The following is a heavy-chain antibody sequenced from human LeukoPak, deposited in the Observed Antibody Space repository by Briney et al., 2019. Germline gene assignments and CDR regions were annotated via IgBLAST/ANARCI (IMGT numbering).Heavy chain of an antibody. CDR3: ANTPSGSSGWYNDPKWFPRD. CDR1: GFTFSSYA. J-gene: IGHJ4*02. Sequence: PGGSLRLSCAASGFTFSSYAMHWVRQAPGKGLEWVAVISYDGSNKYYADSVKGRFTISRDNSKNTLYLQMSSLRSEDTAVYYCANTPSGSSGWYNDPKWFPRDWGQGTLVTVSS. D-gene: IGHD6-19*01. V-gene: IGHV3-30-3*01. CDR2: ISYDGSNK.